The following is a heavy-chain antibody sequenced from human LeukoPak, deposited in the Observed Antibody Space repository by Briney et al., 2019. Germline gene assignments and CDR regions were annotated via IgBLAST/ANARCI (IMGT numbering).Heavy chain of an antibody. J-gene: IGHJ6*03. CDR1: GGSISSGSYY. CDR2: IYTSGST. CDR3: ARGATLIYYYYYMDV. V-gene: IGHV4-61*02. Sequence: PSETLSLTCTVSGGSISSGSYYWSWIRQPAGKVLGWIGRIYTSGSTNYNPSLKSRVTISVDTSKNQFSLKLSSVTAADTAVYYCARGATLIYYYYYMDVWGKGTTVTVSS. D-gene: IGHD5-24*01.